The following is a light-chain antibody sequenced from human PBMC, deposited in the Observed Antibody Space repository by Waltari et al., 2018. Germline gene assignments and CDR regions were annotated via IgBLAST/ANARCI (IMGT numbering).Light chain of an antibody. V-gene: IGLV2-14*03. CDR3: SSYTSSSTLV. J-gene: IGLJ1*01. CDR1: SSAVGGLNY. Sequence: QSALPQPASVSGSPGQSITITCTGTSSAVGGLNYVSWYQQHPGKAPKLMIYDVSNRPSVVSNRFSGSKSGNTASLTISGLQAEDEADYYCSSYTSSSTLVFGTGTKVTVL. CDR2: DVS.